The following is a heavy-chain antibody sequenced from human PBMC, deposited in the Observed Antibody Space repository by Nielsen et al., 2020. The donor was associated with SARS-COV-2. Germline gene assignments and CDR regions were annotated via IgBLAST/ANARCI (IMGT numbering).Heavy chain of an antibody. V-gene: IGHV1-3*04. Sequence: ASVKVSCKASGYTFTTYAIHWVRQAPGQRLEWMAWINTGNGNITSSWSIRGRVTITRDTSASTAYMELRSLRSEDTAVYYCARVDTLDPSYGYKGMDVWGQGTTVTVSS. CDR2: INTGNGNI. J-gene: IGHJ6*02. D-gene: IGHD3-16*01. CDR1: GYTFTTYA. CDR3: ARVDTLDPSYGYKGMDV.